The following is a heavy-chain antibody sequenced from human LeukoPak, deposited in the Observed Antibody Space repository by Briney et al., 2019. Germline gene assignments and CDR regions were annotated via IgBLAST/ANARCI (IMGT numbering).Heavy chain of an antibody. V-gene: IGHV4-34*01. J-gene: IGHJ4*02. Sequence: SETLSLTCAVTGGSFIGYHWIWIRQPPGKGLEWIGEINHSGSTNYNPSLKSRVTISVDTSKNQFSLKLRSVTAADTAVYYCARDPTTVVTTPYYFDDWGQGTLVTVSS. CDR2: INHSGST. CDR3: ARDPTTVVTTPYYFDD. CDR1: GGSFIGYH. D-gene: IGHD4-23*01.